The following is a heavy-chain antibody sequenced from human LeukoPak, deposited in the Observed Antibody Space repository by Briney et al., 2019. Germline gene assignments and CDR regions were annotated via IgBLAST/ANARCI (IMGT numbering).Heavy chain of an antibody. V-gene: IGHV3-30*01. CDR2: ISYDGSNK. D-gene: IGHD3-3*01. CDR3: ARAFYRFGVVTGWFDP. CDR1: GFTFSSYT. Sequence: GSLRLSCAASGFTFSSYTMHWVRQAPGKGLEWVAVISYDGSNKYYADSVKGRFTISRDTSKNTLYLQMNSLRAEDTAVYSCARAFYRFGVVTGWFDPWGQGTLVTVSS. J-gene: IGHJ5*02.